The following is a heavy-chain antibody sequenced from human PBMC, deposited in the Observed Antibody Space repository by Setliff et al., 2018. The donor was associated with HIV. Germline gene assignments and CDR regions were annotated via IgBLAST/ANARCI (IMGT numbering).Heavy chain of an antibody. CDR1: GGTFSSYG. CDR3: ATYQYYDSSAYYIDLYYLDY. V-gene: IGHV1-69*05. Sequence: SVKVSCKASGGTFSSYGITWVRQAPGQGLEWMGGSTPILDTTNYAQKFQGRVTITTDESTNTVYMELSSLRSDDTAVYYCATYQYYDSSAYYIDLYYLDYWGQGTLVTVSS. CDR2: STPILDTT. D-gene: IGHD3-22*01. J-gene: IGHJ4*02.